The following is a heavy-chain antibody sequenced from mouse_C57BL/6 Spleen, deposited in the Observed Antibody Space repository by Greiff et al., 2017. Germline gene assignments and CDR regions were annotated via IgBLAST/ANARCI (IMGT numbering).Heavy chain of an antibody. D-gene: IGHD2-3*01. CDR3: TRDSDGYYLPYAMDY. CDR1: GFTFSSYA. J-gene: IGHJ4*01. Sequence: EVHLVESGEGLVKPGGSLKLSCAASGFTFSSYAMSWVRQTPEKRLEWVAYISSGGDYIYYADTVKGRFTISRDNARNTLYLQMSSLKSEDTAMYYCTRDSDGYYLPYAMDYWGQGTSVTVSS. V-gene: IGHV5-9-1*02. CDR2: ISSGGDYI.